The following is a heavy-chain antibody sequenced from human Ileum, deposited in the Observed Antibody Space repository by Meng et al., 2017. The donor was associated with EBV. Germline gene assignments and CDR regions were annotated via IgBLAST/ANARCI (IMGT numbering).Heavy chain of an antibody. Sequence: QLQLQESGPGLVKPSETLSLTCLVSGDSVSDTNYFWGWIRQPPGKGLEWIGSINSNWNTYYNPSLTSRVTMSVDTSKNQFSLKLSSVTAADTAVYYCVRVRGDFDYWGQGTRVTVSS. CDR3: VRVRGDFDY. CDR1: GDSVSDTNYF. CDR2: INSNWNT. V-gene: IGHV4-39*07. J-gene: IGHJ4*02. D-gene: IGHD3-10*01.